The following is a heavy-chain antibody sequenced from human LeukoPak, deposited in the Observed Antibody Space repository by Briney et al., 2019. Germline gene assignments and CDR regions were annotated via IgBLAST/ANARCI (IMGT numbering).Heavy chain of an antibody. Sequence: PGGSLRLSCAASGFTFSSYAMSWVRQAPGKGLEWVSAISGSGGSTYYADSVKGRFTISRDNSKNTLYLQMNSLRAEDTAVYYCAKPPPQYFDWPARFDYWGQGTLVTVSS. CDR1: GFTFSSYA. CDR2: ISGSGGST. J-gene: IGHJ4*02. CDR3: AKPPPQYFDWPARFDY. D-gene: IGHD3-9*01. V-gene: IGHV3-23*01.